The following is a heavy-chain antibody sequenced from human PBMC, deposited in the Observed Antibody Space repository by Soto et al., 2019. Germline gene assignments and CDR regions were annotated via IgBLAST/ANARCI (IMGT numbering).Heavy chain of an antibody. CDR3: AKGLRIAVADPTRWDYYYGMDV. V-gene: IGHV3-23*01. D-gene: IGHD6-19*01. J-gene: IGHJ6*02. Sequence: GGSLRLSCAASGFTFSSYAMSWVRQAPGKGLEWVSAISGSGGSTYYADSVKGRFTISRDNSKNTLYLQMNSLRAEDTAVYYCAKGLRIAVADPTRWDYYYGMDVWGQGTTVTVSS. CDR2: ISGSGGST. CDR1: GFTFSSYA.